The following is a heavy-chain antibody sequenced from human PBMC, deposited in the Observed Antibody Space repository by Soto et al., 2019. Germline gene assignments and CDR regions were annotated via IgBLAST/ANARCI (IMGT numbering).Heavy chain of an antibody. CDR3: VKDSYADFHRVLSTAEYFFDY. CDR2: ITWNSGKI. D-gene: IGHD2-15*01. V-gene: IGHV3-9*01. CDR1: GFTFDDYA. J-gene: IGHJ4*01. Sequence: LRLSCTASGFTFDDYAMHWVRQGPGRGLEWVSGITWNSGKIAYADSVKGRFTIARDDDNNSLYLQMNSLRPEDTALYYCVKDSYADFHRVLSTAEYFFDYWGHGTLVTVSS.